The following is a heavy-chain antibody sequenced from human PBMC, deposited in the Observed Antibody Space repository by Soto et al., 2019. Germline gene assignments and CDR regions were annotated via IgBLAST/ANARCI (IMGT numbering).Heavy chain of an antibody. CDR2: MYSGGTT. D-gene: IGHD3-3*01. J-gene: IGHJ4*02. CDR3: VTVLPHPNSWFDY. Sequence: GGTLSLSWGASGGNVIRTDVTWVRQDAGKGLECVSIMYSGGTTYYADSVKGRFSISRDNAKNMLYLQLNSLKSEDTGVYYCVTVLPHPNSWFDYWGQGTPVPVSS. CDR1: GGNVIRTD. V-gene: IGHV3-53*01.